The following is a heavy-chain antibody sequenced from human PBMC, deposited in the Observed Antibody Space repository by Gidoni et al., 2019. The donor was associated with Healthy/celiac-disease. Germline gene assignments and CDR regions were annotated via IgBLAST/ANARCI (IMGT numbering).Heavy chain of an antibody. CDR3: ARTVLRFLEWLSEGVDY. Sequence: QVQLVQSGAEVKKPGASVKVSCKASGYTFTSYGISWVRQAPGQGLEWMGWISPYNGSTHYAHNLQGRFTMTTDTSTSTAYMELRILRSDDTAVYYCARTVLRFLEWLSEGVDYWGQGTLVTVSS. V-gene: IGHV1-18*01. CDR1: GYTFTSYG. CDR2: ISPYNGST. J-gene: IGHJ4*02. D-gene: IGHD3-3*01.